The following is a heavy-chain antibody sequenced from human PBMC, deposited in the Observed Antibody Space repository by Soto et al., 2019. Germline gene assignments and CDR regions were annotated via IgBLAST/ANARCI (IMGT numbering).Heavy chain of an antibody. D-gene: IGHD5-18*01. V-gene: IGHV6-1*01. Sequence: PSQTLSLTCAISGDSVPGNSVTWNWIRQSPSRGLEWLGRTYFRSKWYTTYANSLQSRITVSPGTSQNPFSLQLTSVTPEDPPEYYCARDSPSGDTSLDYWAQGTMVTVSS. CDR1: GDSVPGNSVT. CDR2: TYFRSKWYT. J-gene: IGHJ4*02. CDR3: ARDSPSGDTSLDY.